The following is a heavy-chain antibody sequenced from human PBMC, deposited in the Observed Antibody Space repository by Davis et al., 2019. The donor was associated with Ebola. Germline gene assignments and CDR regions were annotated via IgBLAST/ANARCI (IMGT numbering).Heavy chain of an antibody. CDR2: ISGTGGST. V-gene: IGHV3-23*01. Sequence: PGGSLRLSCTASGFYFRNYAMTWVRQAPGRGLEWVSAISGTGGSTYYADSVRGHFTISRDNSKNTLYLQMNSLRAEDTAVYYCARDRDKQLMQGGDFWGQGTQVTVSS. J-gene: IGHJ4*02. CDR3: ARDRDKQLMQGGDF. D-gene: IGHD6-13*01. CDR1: GFYFRNYA.